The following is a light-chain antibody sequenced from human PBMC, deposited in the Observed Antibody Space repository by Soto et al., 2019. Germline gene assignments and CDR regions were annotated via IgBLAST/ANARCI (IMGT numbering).Light chain of an antibody. CDR2: DVT. V-gene: IGLV2-23*02. J-gene: IGLJ2*01. Sequence: QSALTQPASVSGSPGQSITISCTGTSSDVGNYNLISWYLQYPGKAPQLMIYDVTKRPLGVSDRFAGSKSGITASLTISGLQPEDEGDYYCCSYAGTSAFVIFGGGTKLTVL. CDR3: CSYAGTSAFVI. CDR1: SSDVGNYNL.